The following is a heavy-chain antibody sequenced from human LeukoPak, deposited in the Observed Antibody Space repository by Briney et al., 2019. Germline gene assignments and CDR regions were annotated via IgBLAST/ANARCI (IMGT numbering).Heavy chain of an antibody. CDR1: GGSISSYY. CDR2: IYYSGST. V-gene: IGHV4-59*01. Sequence: SETLSLTCTVSGGSISSYYWSSIRQPPGKGLEWIGYIYYSGSTNYNLSLKSRVTISVDTSKNQSSLKLSSVTAADTAVYYCARVIRGYCSSTSCHSNAFDVWGQGTMVTVSS. J-gene: IGHJ3*01. D-gene: IGHD2-2*01. CDR3: ARVIRGYCSSTSCHSNAFDV.